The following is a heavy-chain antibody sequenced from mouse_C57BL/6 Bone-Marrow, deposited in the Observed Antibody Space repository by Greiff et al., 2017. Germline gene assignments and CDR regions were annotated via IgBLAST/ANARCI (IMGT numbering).Heavy chain of an antibody. J-gene: IGHJ4*01. CDR2: INPSTGGT. CDR3: ARGGCITTVSMDY. D-gene: IGHD1-1*01. V-gene: IGHV1-42*01. Sequence: EVQRVESGPELVKPGASVKISCKASGYSFTGYYMNWVKQSPEKSLEWIGEINPSTGGTTYNQKFKAKATLTVDKSSSTAYMQLKSLTSEDSAVYYCARGGCITTVSMDYWGQGTSVTVSS. CDR1: GYSFTGYY.